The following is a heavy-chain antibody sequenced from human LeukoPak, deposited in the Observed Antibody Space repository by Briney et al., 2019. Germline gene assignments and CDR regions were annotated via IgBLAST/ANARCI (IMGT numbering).Heavy chain of an antibody. D-gene: IGHD4-23*01. CDR3: ARSVVTLFWYFDL. CDR1: GGSISGYY. V-gene: IGHV4-59*01. Sequence: SETLSLTCTVSGGSISGYYYNWIRQPPGKGLEWIGYIYYSGSTNYNPSLKSRVTISLDTSKNQFSLKLSSVTTADTAVYYCARSVVTLFWYFDLWGRGTLVTVSS. CDR2: IYYSGST. J-gene: IGHJ2*01.